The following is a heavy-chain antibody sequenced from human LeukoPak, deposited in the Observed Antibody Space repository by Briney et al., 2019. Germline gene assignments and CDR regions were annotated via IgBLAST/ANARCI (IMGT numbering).Heavy chain of an antibody. D-gene: IGHD3-16*02. J-gene: IGHJ4*02. CDR2: ISAYNGNT. CDR1: GYTFTSYG. V-gene: IGHV1-18*01. Sequence: GASVKVSCKASGYTFTSYGISWVRQAPGQGLEWMGWISAYNGNTNYAQKLQGRVTMTTDTSTSTAYMELRSLRSDDTAVYYCARVRYDYVWGSYRPPRYFDYWGQGTLVTVSS. CDR3: ARVRYDYVWGSYRPPRYFDY.